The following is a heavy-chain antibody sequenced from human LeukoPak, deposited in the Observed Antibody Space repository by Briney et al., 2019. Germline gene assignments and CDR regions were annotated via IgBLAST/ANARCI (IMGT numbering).Heavy chain of an antibody. D-gene: IGHD4-17*01. Sequence: ASVKVSCKVSGYTLTELSMHWVRQAPGKGLEWMGGFDPEDGETIYAQKFQGRVTMTEDTSTDTAYMELSSLRSEDTAVYYCATGNRTELDDYGDYAQWWFDPWGQGTLVTVSS. J-gene: IGHJ5*02. V-gene: IGHV1-24*01. CDR2: FDPEDGET. CDR3: ATGNRTELDDYGDYAQWWFDP. CDR1: GYTLTELS.